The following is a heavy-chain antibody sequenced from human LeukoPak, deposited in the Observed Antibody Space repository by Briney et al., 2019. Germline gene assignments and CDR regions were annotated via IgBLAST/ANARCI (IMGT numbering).Heavy chain of an antibody. CDR3: ARESGGYSYGSFDY. D-gene: IGHD5-18*01. J-gene: IGHJ4*02. CDR1: GGSISSGSYY. V-gene: IGHV4-61*02. CDR2: IYTSGST. Sequence: KASETLSLTCTVSGGSISSGSYYWSWIRQPAGKGLEWIGRIYTSGSTNYNPSLKRRVTISVDTSKNQFSLKLSSVPAADTAVYYCARESGGYSYGSFDYWGQGTLVTVSS.